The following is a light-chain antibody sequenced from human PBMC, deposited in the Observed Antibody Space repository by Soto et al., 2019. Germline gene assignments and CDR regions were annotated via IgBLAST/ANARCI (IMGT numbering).Light chain of an antibody. V-gene: IGKV3-11*01. J-gene: IGKJ4*01. Sequence: EIVLTQSPGTLSLPPGERATLSCRASQSVGSYLAWYQQKPGQAPRLLIYGASNRATGIPARFSGSGSGTDFTLTINSLEPEDFAVYYCQQRAKWPSLTFGGGTKVDIK. CDR3: QQRAKWPSLT. CDR1: QSVGSY. CDR2: GAS.